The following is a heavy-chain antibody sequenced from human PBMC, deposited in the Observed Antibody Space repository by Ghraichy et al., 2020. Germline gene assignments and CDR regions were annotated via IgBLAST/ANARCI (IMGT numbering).Heavy chain of an antibody. CDR1: GGSISSSSYY. J-gene: IGHJ5*02. CDR3: AIDIVVVPAALNWFDP. V-gene: IGHV4-39*07. Sequence: SQTLSLTCTVSGGSISSSSYYWGWIRQPPGKGLEWIGSIYYSGSTYYNPSLKSRVTISVDTSKNQFSLKLSSVTAADTAVYYCAIDIVVVPAALNWFDPWGQGTLVTVSS. CDR2: IYYSGST. D-gene: IGHD2-2*01.